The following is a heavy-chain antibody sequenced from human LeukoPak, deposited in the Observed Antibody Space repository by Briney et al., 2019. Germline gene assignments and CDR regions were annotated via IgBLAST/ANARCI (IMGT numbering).Heavy chain of an antibody. J-gene: IGHJ5*02. D-gene: IGHD3-3*01. CDR2: IIPIFGTA. CDR3: ARGVDYDFWSGNNWFDP. V-gene: IGHV1-69*13. Sequence: ASVKVSCKASGGTFSSYAISWVRQAPGQGLEWMGGIIPIFGTANYAQKFQGRVTITADESTSTAYMELSSLRSEDTAVYYCARGVDYDFWSGNNWFDPWGQGTLVTVSS. CDR1: GGTFSSYA.